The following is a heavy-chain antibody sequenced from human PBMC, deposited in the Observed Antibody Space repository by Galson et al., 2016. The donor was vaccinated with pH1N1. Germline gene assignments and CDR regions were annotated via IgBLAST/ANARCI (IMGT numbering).Heavy chain of an antibody. D-gene: IGHD6-19*01. CDR2: ISGRGDAT. J-gene: IGHJ4*02. CDR3: AKHDTYSSGSYFDY. Sequence: SLRLSCAASGFTFSTFGMSWVRQAPGKGLEWISAISGRGDATFYADSVKGRFTISRDSSKDTLYVQLNSLRAEDTAVYYCAKHDTYSSGSYFDYWGQGTLVTVSS. CDR1: GFTFSTFG. V-gene: IGHV3-23*01.